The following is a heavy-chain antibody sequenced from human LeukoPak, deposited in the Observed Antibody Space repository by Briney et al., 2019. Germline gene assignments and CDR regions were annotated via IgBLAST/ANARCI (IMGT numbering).Heavy chain of an antibody. CDR3: LNEHGG. CDR2: ISPASGAT. V-gene: IGHV1-2*02. D-gene: IGHD1-1*01. Sequence: AASVNVSCKASGYTFTGSYMHWVRQAPGQGFEWIGWISPASGATKYAQNFQGRVTLTTDTSITTAYMELSSLTSDDTASYYCLNEHGGWGQGTPVTVSS. CDR1: GYTFTGSY. J-gene: IGHJ4*02.